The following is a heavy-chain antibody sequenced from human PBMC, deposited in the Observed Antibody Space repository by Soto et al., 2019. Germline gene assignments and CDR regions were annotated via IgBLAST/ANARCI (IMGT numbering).Heavy chain of an antibody. CDR2: IVSDGSNK. J-gene: IGHJ3*02. CDR3: ARDDAFQNENGFDI. Sequence: QVQLVESGGGVVQPGRSLRLSCAASGFTFSRYGFHWVRRAPGKGLEWVAVIVSDGSNKYHADSVEGRFTISRDNSKDTLYLQMNSLRAEDTAVYYCARDDAFQNENGFDIWGQGTRVTVSS. D-gene: IGHD1-1*01. CDR1: GFTFSRYG. V-gene: IGHV3-33*01.